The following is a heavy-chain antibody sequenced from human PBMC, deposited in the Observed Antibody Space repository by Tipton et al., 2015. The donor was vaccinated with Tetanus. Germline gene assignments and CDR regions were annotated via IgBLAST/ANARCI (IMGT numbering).Heavy chain of an antibody. Sequence: LRLSCNVSGGLITTGGYSWGWIRQPPGQGLEWLGYIYQTDSTYYNPSVRSRLTLSLQRSKNQVSLKLVSVTAADTAVYYCVRGRCLGAYSFGFEYWGQGALVTVSS. J-gene: IGHJ4*02. V-gene: IGHV4-30-2*01. D-gene: IGHD5-12*01. CDR2: IYQTDST. CDR1: GGLITTGGYS. CDR3: VRGRCLGAYSFGFEY.